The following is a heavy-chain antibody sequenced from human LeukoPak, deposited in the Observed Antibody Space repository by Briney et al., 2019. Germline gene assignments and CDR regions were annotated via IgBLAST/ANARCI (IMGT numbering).Heavy chain of an antibody. J-gene: IGHJ6*04. V-gene: IGHV4-30-2*01. CDR3: ARVAAAGYYGMDV. D-gene: IGHD6-13*01. CDR1: GGSISSGGYS. CDR2: IYHSGST. Sequence: SETLSLTCAVSGGSISSGGYSWSWIRQPSGEGLEWIGYIYHSGSTYYNPSLKSRVTISVDRSKDQFSLKLSSVTAADTAVYYCARVAAAGYYGMDVWGKGTTVTVSS.